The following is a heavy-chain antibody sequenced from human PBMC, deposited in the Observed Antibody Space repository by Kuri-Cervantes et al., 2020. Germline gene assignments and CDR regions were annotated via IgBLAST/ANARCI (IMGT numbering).Heavy chain of an antibody. CDR2: INHSGST. CDR1: GGSFSGYH. J-gene: IGHJ3*02. CDR3: ARGRDYDYIWGSYRPRDAFDI. Sequence: GSLRLSCAVYGGSFSGYHWTWIRQPPGKGLEWIGEINHSGSTNYNPSLKSRVTMSVDTSKNQFSLKLSSVTAADTAVYYCARGRDYDYIWGSYRPRDAFDIWGQGTMVTVSS. V-gene: IGHV4-34*01. D-gene: IGHD3-16*02.